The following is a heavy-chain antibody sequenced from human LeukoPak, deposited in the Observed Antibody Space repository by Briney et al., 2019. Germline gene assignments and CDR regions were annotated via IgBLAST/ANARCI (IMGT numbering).Heavy chain of an antibody. CDR1: GFSLRTSGVG. CDR2: VYWDDDK. Sequence: SGPTLVRPTQTLTLTCTFSGFSLRTSGVGVGWVRQPPGKALEWLALVYWDDDKRYSPSLKSRLTITKNTSKNQVVLTMTNMDPVDTATYYCARRGSGGPFDYWGQGTLVTVSS. V-gene: IGHV2-5*02. D-gene: IGHD3-10*01. CDR3: ARRGSGGPFDY. J-gene: IGHJ4*02.